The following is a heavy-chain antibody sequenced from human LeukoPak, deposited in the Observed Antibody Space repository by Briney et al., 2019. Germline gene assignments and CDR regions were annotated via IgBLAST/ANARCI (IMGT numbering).Heavy chain of an antibody. V-gene: IGHV3-23*01. CDR1: GFTFSSYG. CDR3: AKGRKSPFDY. Sequence: GGSLRLSCAASGFTFSSYGMSWVRQAPGKGLGWVSAISGSGGSTYYADSVKGRFTISRDNSKNTLYLQMNSLRAEDTAVYYCAKGRKSPFDYWGQGTLVTVSS. CDR2: ISGSGGST. J-gene: IGHJ4*02.